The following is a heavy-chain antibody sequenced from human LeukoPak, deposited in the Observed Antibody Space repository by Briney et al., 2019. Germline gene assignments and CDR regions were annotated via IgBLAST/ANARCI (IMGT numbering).Heavy chain of an antibody. CDR1: GFTFSSYW. J-gene: IGHJ4*02. CDR2: IKQDGSEE. D-gene: IGHD6-19*01. Sequence: PGGSLRPSCAASGFTFSSYWMSWVRQAPGKGLEWVANIKQDGSEEYYVDSVKGRFTISRDNAKNSLYLQMNSLRAEDTAVYYCARPYSNGWSDFDYWGQGTLVTVSS. V-gene: IGHV3-7*04. CDR3: ARPYSNGWSDFDY.